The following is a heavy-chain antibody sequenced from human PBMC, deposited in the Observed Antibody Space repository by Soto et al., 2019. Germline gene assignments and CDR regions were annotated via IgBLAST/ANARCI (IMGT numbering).Heavy chain of an antibody. Sequence: ASVKVSCKTSGYIFTTYGLAWLRQAPGQRPEWMGWVSTNDDRTNYAQKFQGRVTMTTDRSTTTTSMELRSLRPDDTAVYYCARELNTESSAYYSFAFWGQGTLVTVSS. D-gene: IGHD3-22*01. V-gene: IGHV1-18*01. CDR2: VSTNDDRT. CDR3: ARELNTESSAYYSFAF. CDR1: GYIFTTYG. J-gene: IGHJ4*02.